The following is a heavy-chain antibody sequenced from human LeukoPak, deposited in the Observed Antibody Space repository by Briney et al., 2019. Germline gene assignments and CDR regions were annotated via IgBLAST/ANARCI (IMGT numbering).Heavy chain of an antibody. Sequence: KPSETLSLTCTVSGGSISSYYWSWIRQPPGKGLEWIGYISYSGSTNFNPSLKSRVTISVDTSKHQFSLKLSAVTAADTAVYYCARGPHKFDYWGQGSLVTVSS. CDR2: ISYSGST. CDR3: ARGPHKFDY. V-gene: IGHV4-59*01. CDR1: GGSISSYY. J-gene: IGHJ4*02.